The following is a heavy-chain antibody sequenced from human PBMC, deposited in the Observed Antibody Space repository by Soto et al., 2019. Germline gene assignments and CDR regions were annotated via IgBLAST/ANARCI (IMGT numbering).Heavy chain of an antibody. CDR2: ISSSSSTT. CDR1: GFTFSTYS. D-gene: IGHD3-3*01. Sequence: GGSLRLSCVASGFTFSTYSMNWVRQAPGKGLEWISYISSSSSTTYADSVKGRFTISRDNAKNSLYLQMNSLRDEDTAVYYCARTIWSGYFQADYWGQGTLVTVSS. CDR3: ARTIWSGYFQADY. V-gene: IGHV3-48*01. J-gene: IGHJ4*02.